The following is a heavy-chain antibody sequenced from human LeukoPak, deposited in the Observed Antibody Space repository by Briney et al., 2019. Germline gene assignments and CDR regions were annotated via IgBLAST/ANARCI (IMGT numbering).Heavy chain of an antibody. Sequence: GGSLRLSCAASGFIFDDYAMHWVRQAPRKGLEWVSLISGDGGRTYYTDSVKGRFTISRDNSKHSLYLQMNSLRTEGTALYYCTKNGGYSDAFDIWGQGTMVTVSS. CDR3: TKNGGYSDAFDI. CDR2: ISGDGGRT. V-gene: IGHV3-43*02. D-gene: IGHD3-10*01. J-gene: IGHJ3*02. CDR1: GFIFDDYA.